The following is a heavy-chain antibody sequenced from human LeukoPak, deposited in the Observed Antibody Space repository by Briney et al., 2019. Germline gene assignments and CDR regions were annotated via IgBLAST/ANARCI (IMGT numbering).Heavy chain of an antibody. V-gene: IGHV4-39*07. D-gene: IGHD6-13*01. J-gene: IGHJ4*02. CDR2: IYYSGST. Sequence: SETLSLTCTVSGGSISSSSYYWGWIRQPPGKGLEWIGSIYYSGSTYYNPSLKSRVTISVDTSKNQFSLKLSSVTAADTAVYYCASGPPYSSSWYDYWGQGTLVTVSS. CDR1: GGSISSSSYY. CDR3: ASGPPYSSSWYDY.